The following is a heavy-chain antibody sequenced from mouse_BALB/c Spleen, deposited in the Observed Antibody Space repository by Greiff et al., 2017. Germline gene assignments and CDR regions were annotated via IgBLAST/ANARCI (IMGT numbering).Heavy chain of an antibody. V-gene: IGHV5-17*02. Sequence: EVKLVESGGGLVQPGGSRKLSCAASGFTFSSFGMHWVRQAPEKGLEWVAYISSGSSTIYYADTVKGQFTISRDNPKNTLFLQMTSLRSEDTAMYYCASVRGYWGQGTTLTVSS. CDR1: GFTFSSFG. CDR3: ASVRGY. CDR2: ISSGSSTI. J-gene: IGHJ2*01.